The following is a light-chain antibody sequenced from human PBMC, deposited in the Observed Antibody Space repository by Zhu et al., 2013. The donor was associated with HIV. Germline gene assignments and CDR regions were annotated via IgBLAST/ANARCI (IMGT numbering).Light chain of an antibody. CDR1: QSLLQTDGKTY. Sequence: DIVMTQTPLSLSVTPGQPASISCKSSQSLLQTDGKTYLYWYLQRPGRSPQLLISEVSNRFSGVPDKFSGSGSGSDFHTDNQSVEAEDVGIYYCMQSIELPLTFGQGTRLEIK. CDR3: MQSIELPLT. V-gene: IGKV2D-29*02. J-gene: IGKJ5*01. CDR2: EVS.